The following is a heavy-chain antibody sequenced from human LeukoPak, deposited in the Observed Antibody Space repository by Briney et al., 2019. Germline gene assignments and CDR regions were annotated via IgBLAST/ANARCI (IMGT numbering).Heavy chain of an antibody. J-gene: IGHJ4*02. V-gene: IGHV4-34*01. CDR2: ISCSGTT. D-gene: IGHD3-10*01. CDR3: ARIGVRSVIIFGVFDY. Sequence: SETLSLTCAVYGGSFSGYYWGWIRRPPGKGLEWIGSISCSGTTFYSPSLESRVTISADTSKNQFSLKLSSVTATDTAVYYCARIGVRSVIIFGVFDYWGQGIRVTVSS. CDR1: GGSFSGYY.